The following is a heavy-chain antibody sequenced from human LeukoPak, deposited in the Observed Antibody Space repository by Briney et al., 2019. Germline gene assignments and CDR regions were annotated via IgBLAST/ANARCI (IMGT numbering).Heavy chain of an antibody. J-gene: IGHJ6*03. CDR3: ARGMTTVTNDYYYYYMDV. V-gene: IGHV4-59*01. CDR1: GGSISSYY. CDR2: IYYSGST. Sequence: SETLSLTCTVSGGSISSYYWSWIRQPPGKGLEWIGYIYYSGSTNYNPSLKSRVTISVDTSKNQFSLKLSSVTAADTAVYYCARGMTTVTNDYYYYYMDVWGKGTTVTVSS. D-gene: IGHD4-17*01.